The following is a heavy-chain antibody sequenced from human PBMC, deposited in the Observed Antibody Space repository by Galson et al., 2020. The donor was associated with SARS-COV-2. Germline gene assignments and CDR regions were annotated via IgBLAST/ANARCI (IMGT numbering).Heavy chain of an antibody. V-gene: IGHV3-33*01. CDR1: GFTFSSYG. CDR3: ARVNYASPPVVS. Sequence: GGSLRLSCAASGFTFSSYGMHWVRQAPGKGLEWVAVIWYDGSNKYYADSVKGRFTISRDNSKNTLYLQMNSLRAEDTAVYYCARVNYASPPVVSWGQGTLVTVSS. J-gene: IGHJ5*02. D-gene: IGHD1-7*01. CDR2: IWYDGSNK.